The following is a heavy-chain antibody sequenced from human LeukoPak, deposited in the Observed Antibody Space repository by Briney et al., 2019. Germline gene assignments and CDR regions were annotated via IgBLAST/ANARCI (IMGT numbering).Heavy chain of an antibody. D-gene: IGHD6-19*01. Sequence: GESLKISCKGSGYSFANYWIGWVRQMPGKGLEWMGIIYPGDSDTTYSPSFQGQVTITADKSITTAYLQWSSLKASDTAMYYCARARGGWDNFDYWGQGTLVIVSS. V-gene: IGHV5-51*01. J-gene: IGHJ4*02. CDR2: IYPGDSDT. CDR1: GYSFANYW. CDR3: ARARGGWDNFDY.